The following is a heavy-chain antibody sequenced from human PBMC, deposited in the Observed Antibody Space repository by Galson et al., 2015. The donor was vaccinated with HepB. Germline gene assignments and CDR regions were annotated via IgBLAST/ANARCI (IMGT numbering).Heavy chain of an antibody. CDR3: ARVAGIMGWFFDL. J-gene: IGHJ2*01. V-gene: IGHV3-48*01. CDR2: ISGTSGNI. CDR1: GFTFGTYS. Sequence: SLRLSCAASGFTFGTYSLTWVRQTPGKGLAWLSYISGTSGNIYYADSVRGRFSISRDNAKNSLYLQMNSLRVEDTAVYYCARVAGIMGWFFDLWGRGTLVTVSS. D-gene: IGHD3-16*01.